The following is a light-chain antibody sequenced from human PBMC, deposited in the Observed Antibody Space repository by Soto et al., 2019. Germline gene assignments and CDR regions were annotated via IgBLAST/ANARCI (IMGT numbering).Light chain of an antibody. Sequence: QSALTQPPSVSGSPGQSVAISCTGTSSDVGGYNRVSWYQQPPGKAPNLLIYDVSNRPSGGSTRFSGSKSGNTASLTISGLQAEDEADYYCTSYASSSAYVFGPGTKVTVI. V-gene: IGLV2-18*02. J-gene: IGLJ1*01. CDR1: SSDVGGYNR. CDR2: DVS. CDR3: TSYASSSAYV.